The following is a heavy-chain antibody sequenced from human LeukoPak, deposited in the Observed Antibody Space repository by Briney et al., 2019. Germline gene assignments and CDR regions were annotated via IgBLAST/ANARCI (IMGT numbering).Heavy chain of an antibody. CDR2: IYYSGST. J-gene: IGHJ4*02. Sequence: KPSETLSLTCTVSGASISSSSYYWGWIRQPPGKGLEWIGSIYYSGSTYYNPPLKSRVTISLDTSKNQFSLRLMSATAADTAVYYCARHLSWSGYPKVDYWGQGTLVTVSS. CDR1: GASISSSSYY. CDR3: ARHLSWSGYPKVDY. V-gene: IGHV4-39*01. D-gene: IGHD3-3*01.